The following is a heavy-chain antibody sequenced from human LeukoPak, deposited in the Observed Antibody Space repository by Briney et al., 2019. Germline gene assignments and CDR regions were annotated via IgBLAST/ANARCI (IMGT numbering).Heavy chain of an antibody. CDR3: AREAGSTPDYYYGMDV. CDR2: ISAYNGNT. J-gene: IGHJ6*02. V-gene: IGHV1-18*01. Sequence: GASVKVSGKASGYTFTSYGISWVRQAPGQGLEWMGWISAYNGNTNYAQKLQGRVTMTTDASTSTAYMELRSMRSDDAAVYYCAREAGSTPDYYYGMDVWGQGTTVTVSS. D-gene: IGHD4-23*01. CDR1: GYTFTSYG.